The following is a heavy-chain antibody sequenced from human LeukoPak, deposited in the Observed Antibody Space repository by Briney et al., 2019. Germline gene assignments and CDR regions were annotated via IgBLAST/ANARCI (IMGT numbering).Heavy chain of an antibody. V-gene: IGHV3-48*04. CDR3: ARDPYGSGMADY. D-gene: IGHD3-10*01. Sequence: GGSLRLSCAASGFTFSSYAMSWVRQAPGKGLEWVSYISSSGSTIFYADSVKGRFTISRDNAKNSLYLQMNSLRAEDTAVYYCARDPYGSGMADYWGQGTLVTVSS. CDR2: ISSSGSTI. J-gene: IGHJ4*02. CDR1: GFTFSSYA.